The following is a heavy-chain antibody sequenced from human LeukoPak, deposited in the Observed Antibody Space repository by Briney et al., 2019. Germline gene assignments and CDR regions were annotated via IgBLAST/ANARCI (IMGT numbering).Heavy chain of an antibody. D-gene: IGHD5-18*01. CDR1: GFTFSSYA. V-gene: IGHV3-30-3*01. CDR2: ISYDGNNK. CDR3: ARDLQLWPTLDY. Sequence: GRSLRLSCAASGFTFSSYAMHWVRQAPGKGLEWVAVISYDGNNKYYADSVKGRFTISRDNSKNTLYLQMNSLRAEDTAVYYCARDLQLWPTLDYWGQGTLVTVSS. J-gene: IGHJ4*02.